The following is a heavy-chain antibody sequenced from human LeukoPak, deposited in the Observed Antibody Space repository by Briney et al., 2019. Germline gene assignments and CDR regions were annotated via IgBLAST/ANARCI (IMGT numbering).Heavy chain of an antibody. CDR3: AREPIYDFWSGPDGGIRFDP. V-gene: IGHV3-74*01. Sequence: GGSLRLSCAASGFTFSSYWMHWVRQAPGKGLVWVSRIHSDGSSTTYADSVKGRFTISRDNAKNTLYLQMNSLRAEDTAVYYCAREPIYDFWSGPDGGIRFDPWGQGTPVTVSS. CDR2: IHSDGSST. J-gene: IGHJ5*02. D-gene: IGHD3-3*01. CDR1: GFTFSSYW.